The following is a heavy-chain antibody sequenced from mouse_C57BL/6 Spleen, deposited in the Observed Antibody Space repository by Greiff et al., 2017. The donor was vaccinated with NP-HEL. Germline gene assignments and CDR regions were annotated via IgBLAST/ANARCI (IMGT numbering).Heavy chain of an antibody. CDR1: GFTFSSYG. J-gene: IGHJ2*01. Sequence: VHVKQSGGDLVKPGGSLKLSCAASGFTFSSYGMSWVRQTPDKRLEWVATISSGGSYTYYPDSVKGRFTISRDNAKNTLYLQMSSLKSEDTAMYYCARYDGYYFDYWGQGTTLTVSS. CDR2: ISSGGSYT. CDR3: ARYDGYYFDY. D-gene: IGHD2-3*01. V-gene: IGHV5-6*01.